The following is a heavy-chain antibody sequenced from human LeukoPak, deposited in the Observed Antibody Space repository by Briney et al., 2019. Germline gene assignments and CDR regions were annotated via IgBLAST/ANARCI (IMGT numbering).Heavy chain of an antibody. Sequence: ASVKVSCKASGGTFSSYAISWVRQAPGQGLEWMGGIIPIFGTANYAQKFQGRVTITTDESTSTAYMELSSLRSEDTAVYYCAADYSSGWGGFDYWGQGTLVTVSS. CDR3: AADYSSGWGGFDY. V-gene: IGHV1-69*05. CDR1: GGTFSSYA. CDR2: IIPIFGTA. D-gene: IGHD6-19*01. J-gene: IGHJ4*02.